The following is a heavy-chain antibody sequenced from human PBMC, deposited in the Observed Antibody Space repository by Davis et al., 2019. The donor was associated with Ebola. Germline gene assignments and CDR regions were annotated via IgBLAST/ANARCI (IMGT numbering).Heavy chain of an antibody. D-gene: IGHD3-3*01. CDR1: GGSVSSGSYY. Sequence: GSLRLSCTVPGGSVSSGSYYWSWIRQPPGKGLEWIGYIYYSGSTNYNPSLKSRVTISVDTSKNQFSLKLSSVTAADTAVYYCARDHYDFWSGPLGYFDYWGQGTLVTVSS. J-gene: IGHJ4*02. CDR2: IYYSGST. CDR3: ARDHYDFWSGPLGYFDY. V-gene: IGHV4-61*01.